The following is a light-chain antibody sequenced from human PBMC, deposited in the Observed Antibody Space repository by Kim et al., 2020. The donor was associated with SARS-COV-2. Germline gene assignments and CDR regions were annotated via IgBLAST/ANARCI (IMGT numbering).Light chain of an antibody. V-gene: IGLV1-44*01. Sequence: QRGTITSLRSNYNIGKTTVNEYQQVPGKAPKLRLYDTNKRPSDVPDRFSASKSGTSASLAITGLQSEDEADYYCAVWDDTLDGHRVFGGGTKLTVL. J-gene: IGLJ3*02. CDR2: DTN. CDR3: AVWDDTLDGHRV. CDR1: NYNIGKTT.